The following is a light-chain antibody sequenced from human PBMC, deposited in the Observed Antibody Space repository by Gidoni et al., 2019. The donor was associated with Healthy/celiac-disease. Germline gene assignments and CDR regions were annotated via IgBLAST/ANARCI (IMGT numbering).Light chain of an antibody. V-gene: IGKV2-28*01. J-gene: IGKJ1*01. CDR3: MQALQTWT. Sequence: DIVMTQSPLSLPVTPGEPASISCRSSQSLLHSNGYHYWDWYLQKPGQSPPLMIYLGSNRDSGVPDRFSGSGSGTEFTLKISRVEAEDVGVYYCMQALQTWTFXXXTKVEIK. CDR2: LGS. CDR1: QSLLHSNGYHY.